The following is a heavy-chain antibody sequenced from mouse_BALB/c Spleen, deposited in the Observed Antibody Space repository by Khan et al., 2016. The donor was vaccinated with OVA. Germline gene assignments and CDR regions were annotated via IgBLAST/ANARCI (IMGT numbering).Heavy chain of an antibody. CDR1: GYSITSGYG. J-gene: IGHJ2*01. D-gene: IGHD1-2*01. CDR2: ISYSGST. V-gene: IGHV3-2*02. CDR3: ARTARIKY. Sequence: EVQLQESGPGLVKPSQSLSLTCTVTGYSITSGYGWNWIRQFPGNKLEWMGYISYSGSTNYNPSLKSRISTTRDTFKNQFFLQLNSVTTEDTATYYCARTARIKYWGQGTTLTVSS.